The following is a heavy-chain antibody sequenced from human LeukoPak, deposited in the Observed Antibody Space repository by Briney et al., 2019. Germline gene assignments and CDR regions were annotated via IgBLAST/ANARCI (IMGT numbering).Heavy chain of an antibody. D-gene: IGHD1-14*01. CDR1: GFTFSSYE. CDR2: ISSSGSTI. Sequence: GGSLRLSCAASGFTFSSYEMNWVRQAPGKGLEWVSYISSSGSTIYYADSVKGRFTISRDNSKNTLYLQMNSLRAEDTAVYYCAKGTPTGDYWGQGTLVTVSS. CDR3: AKGTPTGDY. V-gene: IGHV3-48*03. J-gene: IGHJ4*02.